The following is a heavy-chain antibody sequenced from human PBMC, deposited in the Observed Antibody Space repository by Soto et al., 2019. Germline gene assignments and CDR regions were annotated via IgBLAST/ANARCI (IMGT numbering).Heavy chain of an antibody. CDR2: IYPANSDT. CDR3: ASLPIAASGTTWFDP. V-gene: IGHV5-51*01. J-gene: IGHJ5*02. D-gene: IGHD6-13*01. CDR1: GYTFTNYW. Sequence: GESLKISFKASGYTFTNYWIGWVRQMPGKGLEWMGIIYPANSDTRYSPSFQGQVTISADKSINTAYLQWRSLKASDSAMYFCASLPIAASGTTWFDPWAQGTLVTVSS.